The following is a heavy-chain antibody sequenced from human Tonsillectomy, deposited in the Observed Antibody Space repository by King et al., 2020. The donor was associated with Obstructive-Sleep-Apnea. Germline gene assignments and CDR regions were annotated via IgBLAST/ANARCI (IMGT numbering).Heavy chain of an antibody. CDR3: ASTGILTGYLFYFDH. V-gene: IGHV4-59*01. CDR1: GVSIRGYY. J-gene: IGHJ4*02. CDR2: IYYTGST. Sequence: VQLQESGPGLVKPSETLSLTCTVSGVSIRGYYWSWIRQPPGKGLEWIGYIYYTGSTKYNPSLRSRVTISMDTSKNQFSLMLSSVTAADTAIYYCASTGILTGYLFYFDHWGQGTLVPVSS. D-gene: IGHD3-9*01.